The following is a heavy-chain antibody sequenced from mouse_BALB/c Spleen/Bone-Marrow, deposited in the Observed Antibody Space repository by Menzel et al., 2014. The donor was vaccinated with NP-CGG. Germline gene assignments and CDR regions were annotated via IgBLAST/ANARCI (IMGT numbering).Heavy chain of an antibody. CDR1: GVTFSSFG. CDR3: ARGVYSYVKYAIDY. CDR2: ISGGGSTI. D-gene: IGHD1-2*01. J-gene: IGHJ4*01. V-gene: IGHV5-17*02. Sequence: VESGGGLVQPGGTRKLPCAASGVTFSSFGMHWVRKAPEKGLEWGAYISGGGSTIDYADTVKGRLTISRDNRKNPLFLQMTSLRSEDTAMYSCARGVYSYVKYAIDYWGQGTSVTVSS.